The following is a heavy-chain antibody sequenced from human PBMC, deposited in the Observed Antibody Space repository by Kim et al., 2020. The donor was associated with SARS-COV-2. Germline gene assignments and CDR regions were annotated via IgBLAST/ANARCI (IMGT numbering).Heavy chain of an antibody. CDR3: ARGLSGYYRDNR. CDR2: INHSGST. V-gene: IGHV4-34*01. D-gene: IGHD3-9*01. J-gene: IGHJ5*02. CDR1: GGSFSGYY. Sequence: SETLSLTCAVYGGSFSGYYWSWIRQPPGKGLEWIGEINHSGSTNYNPSLKSRVTISVDTSKNQFSLKLSSVTAADTAVYYCARGLSGYYRDNRWGQGTLVTVSS.